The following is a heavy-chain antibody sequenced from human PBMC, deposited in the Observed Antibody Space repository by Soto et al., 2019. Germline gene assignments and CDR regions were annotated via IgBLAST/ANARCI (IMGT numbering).Heavy chain of an antibody. V-gene: IGHV3-23*01. Sequence: EVQLLESGGGSVQPGGSLRLSGAASGFTFSSYAMSWVRQAPGKGLEWVSAISGTGSSTNYADSVEGRFTISRDNSKNTLYLQMSSLRAEDTAVYYCAKAGGIAVPGTHLDYWGQGTLVTVSS. CDR3: AKAGGIAVPGTHLDY. CDR2: ISGTGSST. J-gene: IGHJ4*02. D-gene: IGHD6-19*01. CDR1: GFTFSSYA.